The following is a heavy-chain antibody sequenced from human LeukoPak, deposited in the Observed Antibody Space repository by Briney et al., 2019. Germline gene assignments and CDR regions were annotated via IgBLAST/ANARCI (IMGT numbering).Heavy chain of an antibody. D-gene: IGHD3-9*01. J-gene: IGHJ6*03. Sequence: PGGSLRLSCAASGFTFSSYGMHWVRQAPGKGLEWVAFIRYDGSNKYYADSVKGRFTISRDNSKNTLYLQMNSLRAEDTAVYYCAKDDGFNYYDILTGYYTGPYYYYMDVWGKGTTVTVSS. CDR3: AKDDGFNYYDILTGYYTGPYYYYMDV. CDR2: IRYDGSNK. CDR1: GFTFSSYG. V-gene: IGHV3-30*02.